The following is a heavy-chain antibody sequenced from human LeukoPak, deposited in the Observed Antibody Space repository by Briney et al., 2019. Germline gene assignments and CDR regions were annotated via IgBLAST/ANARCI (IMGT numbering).Heavy chain of an antibody. CDR1: GFTFRNYG. Sequence: GGSLGLSCVVSGFTFRNYGMHWVRQAPGKGLEWVGVIADDGRAKFYADAVKGRFTISRDNSKNPLYLHMNSLRAEDTAVYYCAKEATWGEWYFDYWGQGTLVTVSS. J-gene: IGHJ4*02. CDR2: IADDGRAK. CDR3: AKEATWGEWYFDY. V-gene: IGHV3-30*18. D-gene: IGHD3-10*01.